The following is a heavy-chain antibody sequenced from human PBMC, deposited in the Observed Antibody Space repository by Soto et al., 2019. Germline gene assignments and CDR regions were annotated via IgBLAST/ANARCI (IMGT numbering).Heavy chain of an antibody. J-gene: IGHJ6*02. Sequence: RESLKISCKGSGYSFTSYWISWVRQMPGKGLEWMGRIDPSDSYTNYSPSFQDHVTISADKSISTAYLQWSSLKASDTAMYYCASQAAAGLYYYYYYGMDVWGQGTTVTVSS. CDR1: GYSFTSYW. CDR3: ASQAAAGLYYYYYYGMDV. V-gene: IGHV5-10-1*01. CDR2: IDPSDSYT. D-gene: IGHD6-13*01.